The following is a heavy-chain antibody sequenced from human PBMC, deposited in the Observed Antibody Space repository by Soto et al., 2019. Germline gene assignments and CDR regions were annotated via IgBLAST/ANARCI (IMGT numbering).Heavy chain of an antibody. D-gene: IGHD2-15*01. CDR2: ISTDGRNI. J-gene: IGHJ3*01. V-gene: IGHV3-64D*08. CDR1: GFTFTRYP. Sequence: GGSLRLSCSASGFTFTRYPMHWVRQAPGKGLEYLSAISTDGRNIFYADSVKGRFTISRDNYWNTLYLQMNSLRPEDTAVYYCVRHGRVVVVPDAFDFWGQGAMVTVSS. CDR3: VRHGRVVVVPDAFDF.